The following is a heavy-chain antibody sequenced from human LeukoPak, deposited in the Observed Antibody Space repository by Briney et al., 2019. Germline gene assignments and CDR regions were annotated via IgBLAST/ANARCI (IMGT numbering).Heavy chain of an antibody. CDR1: GYTFTSYD. Sequence: ASVKVSCKASGYTFTSYDINWVRQATGQGLEWMGWISAYNGNTNYAQKLQGRVTMTTDTSTSTAYMELRSLRSDDTAVYYCARTGYSSGPTGYWGQGTLVTVSS. D-gene: IGHD6-19*01. CDR3: ARTGYSSGPTGY. V-gene: IGHV1-18*01. J-gene: IGHJ4*02. CDR2: ISAYNGNT.